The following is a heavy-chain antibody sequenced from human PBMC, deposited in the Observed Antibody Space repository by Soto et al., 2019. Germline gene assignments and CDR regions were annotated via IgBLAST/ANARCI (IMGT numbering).Heavy chain of an antibody. Sequence: SETLSLTCTVSGGSISSYYWSLIRQPPGKGLEWMWNLYYTRSTNSNPSLKSRVTISVDTSKNQFSLKLSYVTAADTAVYYCAIGYSSGPGSVDYWGQGTLVTVSS. CDR2: LYYTRST. CDR1: GGSISSYY. CDR3: AIGYSSGPGSVDY. V-gene: IGHV4-59*01. J-gene: IGHJ4*02. D-gene: IGHD6-19*01.